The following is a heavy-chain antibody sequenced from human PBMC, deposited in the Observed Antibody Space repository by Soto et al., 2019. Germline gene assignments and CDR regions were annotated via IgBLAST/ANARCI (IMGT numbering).Heavy chain of an antibody. V-gene: IGHV4-4*02. J-gene: IGHJ4*02. D-gene: IGHD4-4*01. CDR3: ARGLPNYSRVFGY. CDR2: IYPSGNT. Sequence: SETLSLTCTVSGGSISSGTWWSWVRQPPGKGLEWIAEIYPSGNTNYNPSLKSRVTISVDNSKNQFSLDLNSVTATDTAVYYCARGLPNYSRVFGYWGQRPLVPASS. CDR1: GGSISSGTW.